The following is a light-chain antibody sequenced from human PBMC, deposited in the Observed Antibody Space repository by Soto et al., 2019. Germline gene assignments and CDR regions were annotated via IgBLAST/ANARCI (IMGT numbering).Light chain of an antibody. J-gene: IGKJ5*01. CDR3: QQYNNWLTWT. Sequence: EIVMTQSPATLSVSPGERATLSCRASQSVSSKLAWYQQKPGQAPRLLIYGASTRATGIPARFSGSGSGTEFTLTIGSLQSEDFAVYYCQQYNNWLTWTFGQGTRLEI. CDR2: GAS. CDR1: QSVSSK. V-gene: IGKV3-15*01.